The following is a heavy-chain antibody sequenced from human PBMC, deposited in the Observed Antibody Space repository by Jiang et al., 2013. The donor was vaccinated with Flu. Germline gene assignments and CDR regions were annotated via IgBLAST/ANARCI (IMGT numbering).Heavy chain of an antibody. Sequence: QSGSELKKPGASVKVSCKASGYSFNQYALTWVRQAPGQGLEWMGWINTGTGDPTNAQAFTGRFVFSSDTSVSTAYLHISGLKAEDTAVYYCAREGYYIDTTGSPRSHGLDVWGQGTAV. CDR3: AREGYYIDTTGSPRSHGLDV. CDR1: GYSFNQYA. CDR2: INTGTGDP. D-gene: IGHD1-1*01. J-gene: IGHJ6*02. V-gene: IGHV7-4-1*02.